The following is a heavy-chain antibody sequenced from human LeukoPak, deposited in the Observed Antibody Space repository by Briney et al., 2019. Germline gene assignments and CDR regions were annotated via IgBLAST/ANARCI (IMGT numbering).Heavy chain of an antibody. CDR1: GFTFSSYS. CDR2: SCPFRSTP. CDR3: TRDGRVAYEMDV. V-gene: IGHV3-21*06. Sequence: GGSLRLSCAASGFTFSSYSMNWVRQAPGKGLEWVSRSCPFRSTPVYADSVKGRFTISRDDAKNSLYLQMNSLRAEDTAVYYCTRDGRVAYEMDVWGQGTTVTVSS. D-gene: IGHD2-15*01. J-gene: IGHJ6*02.